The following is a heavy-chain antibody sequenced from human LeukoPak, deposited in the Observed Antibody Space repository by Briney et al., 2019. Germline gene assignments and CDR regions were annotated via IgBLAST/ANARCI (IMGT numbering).Heavy chain of an antibody. D-gene: IGHD5-24*01. CDR2: INWNGGST. J-gene: IGHJ6*03. V-gene: IGHV3-20*04. Sequence: GGSLRLSCAASGFTFDDYGMSWVRQAPGKGLEWVSGINWNGGSTGYADSVKGRFTISRDNAKNTLYLQMNSLRAEDTAVYYCAGERDGYNYYYYYYMDVWGKGTTVTISS. CDR1: GFTFDDYG. CDR3: AGERDGYNYYYYYYMDV.